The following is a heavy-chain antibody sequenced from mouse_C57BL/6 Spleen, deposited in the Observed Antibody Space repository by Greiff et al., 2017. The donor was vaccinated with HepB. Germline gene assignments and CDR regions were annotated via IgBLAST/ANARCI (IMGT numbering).Heavy chain of an antibody. V-gene: IGHV5-4*01. CDR1: GFTFSSYA. J-gene: IGHJ2*01. Sequence: EVQRVESGGGLVKPGGSLKLSCAASGFTFSSYAMSWVRQTPEKRLEWVATISDGGSYTYYPDNVKGRFTISRDNAKNNLYLQMSHLKSEDTAMYYCARVTTVVSGDYFDYWGQGTTLTVSS. CDR3: ARVTTVVSGDYFDY. D-gene: IGHD1-1*01. CDR2: ISDGGSYT.